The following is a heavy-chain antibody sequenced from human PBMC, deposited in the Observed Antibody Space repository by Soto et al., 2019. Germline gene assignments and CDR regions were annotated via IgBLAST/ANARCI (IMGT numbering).Heavy chain of an antibody. CDR2: INAGNGNT. V-gene: IGHV1-3*01. D-gene: IGHD4-4*01. Sequence: ASVKVSCKASGYTFTRYAMHWVRQAPGQRLEWMGWINAGNGNTKYSQKFQGRVTITTDTSASTAYMELSSLRSEDTAVYYCATCRGTVTTIYYYGMDVWGQGTTVTVSS. CDR1: GYTFTRYA. J-gene: IGHJ6*02. CDR3: ATCRGTVTTIYYYGMDV.